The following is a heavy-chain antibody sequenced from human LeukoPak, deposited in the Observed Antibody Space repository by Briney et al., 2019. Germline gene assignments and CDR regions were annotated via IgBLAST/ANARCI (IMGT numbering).Heavy chain of an antibody. CDR3: ARDEGVWRGSDH. CDR1: GFSFSYYW. V-gene: IGHV3-7*01. J-gene: IGHJ4*02. Sequence: GGSLRLSCAASGFSFSYYWISWIRQAPGKGVEWVANIRPDGSEKQYVDSVKGRFSISRDNTKNALYLQMNSLRAEDTAVYYCARDEGVWRGSDHWGPGTLVTVSS. CDR2: IRPDGSEK. D-gene: IGHD3-3*01.